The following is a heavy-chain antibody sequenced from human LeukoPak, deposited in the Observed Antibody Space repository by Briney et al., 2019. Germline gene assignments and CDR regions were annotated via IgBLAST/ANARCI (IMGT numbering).Heavy chain of an antibody. V-gene: IGHV3-11*01. Sequence: PGGSLRLSCAASGFTFSDYYMTWIRQAPGKGLEWVSYISSSGSTIYYADSVKGRFTISRDNAKNSLYLQMNSLRAEDTAVYYCARDFQDYYGSGRVDYWGQGTLVTVSS. CDR3: ARDFQDYYGSGRVDY. CDR1: GFTFSDYY. CDR2: ISSSGSTI. J-gene: IGHJ4*02. D-gene: IGHD3-10*01.